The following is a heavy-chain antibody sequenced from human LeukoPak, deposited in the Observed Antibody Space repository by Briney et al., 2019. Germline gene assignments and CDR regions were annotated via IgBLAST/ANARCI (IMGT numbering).Heavy chain of an antibody. D-gene: IGHD2-15*01. CDR2: INRDGTKT. J-gene: IGHJ5*02. Sequence: GGSLRLSCAASGFTFTSFWMTWVRQSPGKGLEWVANINRDGTKTTYVDSVKGRFTISRDNAKNSLFLYMSSLRAEDTAVYYCATAAAVADSSWGQGTLVAVSS. V-gene: IGHV3-7*01. CDR3: ATAAAVADSS. CDR1: GFTFTSFW.